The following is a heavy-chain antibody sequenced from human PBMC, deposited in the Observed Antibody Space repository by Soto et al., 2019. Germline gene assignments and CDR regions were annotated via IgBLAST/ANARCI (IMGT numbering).Heavy chain of an antibody. D-gene: IGHD3-10*01. V-gene: IGHV3-30-3*01. CDR1: GFTLSRYN. CDR3: ARGNYGLDY. CDR2: MSHDGINI. Sequence: QVQLVESGGGVAQPGTSLRLSCAASGFTLSRYNMYWARQAPGKGLEWVALMSHDGINIYHADSVTGRFNISRDTYKKTLSLQMHSRRAEATAIYCCARGNYGLDYWGQGILVPVSS. J-gene: IGHJ4*02.